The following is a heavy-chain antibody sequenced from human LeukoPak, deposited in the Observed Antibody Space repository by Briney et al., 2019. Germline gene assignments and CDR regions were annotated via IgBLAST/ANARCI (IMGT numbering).Heavy chain of an antibody. Sequence: SETLSLTCAVYGGSFSGYYWSWIRQPPGKGLEWIGEINHSGSTNYNPSLKSRVTISVDTSKNQFSLKLSSVTAADTAVYYCARGHYYGSGSYYYYYYMDVWGKGTTVTISS. CDR3: ARGHYYGSGSYYYYYYMDV. V-gene: IGHV4-34*01. J-gene: IGHJ6*03. CDR2: INHSGST. D-gene: IGHD3-10*01. CDR1: GGSFSGYY.